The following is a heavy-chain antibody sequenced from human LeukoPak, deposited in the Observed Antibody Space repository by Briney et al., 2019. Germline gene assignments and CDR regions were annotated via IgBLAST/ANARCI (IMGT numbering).Heavy chain of an antibody. J-gene: IGHJ3*02. CDR2: INPDSGGT. CDR1: GYTFTDNP. Sequence: ASVTVSCKASGYTFTDNPLHWVRQAPGQGPEWMGWINPDSGGTHYAKIFRGRVTMTRDTSITTAYIELTRLNSDDTAVYYCARVFCPEDFCGGGSDAYDMWGQGTMVTVSS. CDR3: ARVFCPEDFCGGGSDAYDM. V-gene: IGHV1-2*02. D-gene: IGHD2-15*01.